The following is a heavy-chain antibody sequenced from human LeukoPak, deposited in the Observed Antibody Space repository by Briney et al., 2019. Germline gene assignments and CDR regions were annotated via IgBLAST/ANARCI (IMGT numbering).Heavy chain of an antibody. J-gene: IGHJ4*02. D-gene: IGHD3-22*01. Sequence: ASVKVSCKASGGTFSSYAISWVRQAPGQGLEWMGWINPNSGGTNYAQKFQGRVTMTRDTSISTAYMELSSLRSEDTAVYYCARDPYDSSGYYFDYWGQGTLVTVSS. CDR3: ARDPYDSSGYYFDY. V-gene: IGHV1-2*02. CDR2: INPNSGGT. CDR1: GGTFSSYA.